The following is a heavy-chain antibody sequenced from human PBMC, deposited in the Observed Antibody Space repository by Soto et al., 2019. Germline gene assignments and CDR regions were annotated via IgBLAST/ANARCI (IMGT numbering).Heavy chain of an antibody. D-gene: IGHD2-15*01. J-gene: IGHJ6*02. Sequence: GESLKTVRKGSVYSFTSYWIGWVRQMPGKGLEWMGIIYPGDSDTRYSPSFQGQVTISADKSISTAYLQWSSLKASDTAMYYCASIGYCSGGSCSSPYYYYGMDVWGQGTTVTVSS. CDR2: IYPGDSDT. CDR1: VYSFTSYW. CDR3: ASIGYCSGGSCSSPYYYYGMDV. V-gene: IGHV5-51*01.